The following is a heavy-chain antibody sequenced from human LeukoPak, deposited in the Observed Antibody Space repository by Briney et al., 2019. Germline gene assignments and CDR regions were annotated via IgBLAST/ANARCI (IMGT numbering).Heavy chain of an antibody. CDR2: IYTSGST. CDR3: ARDNCYGSGSWGNWFDP. D-gene: IGHD3-10*01. J-gene: IGHJ5*02. Sequence: PSETLSLTCTVSGGSISSYYWSWIRQPAGKGLEWIGRIYTSGSTNYNPSLKSRVTMSVDTSKNQFSLKLSSVTAADTAVYYCARDNCYGSGSWGNWFDPWGQGTLVTVSS. V-gene: IGHV4-4*07. CDR1: GGSISSYY.